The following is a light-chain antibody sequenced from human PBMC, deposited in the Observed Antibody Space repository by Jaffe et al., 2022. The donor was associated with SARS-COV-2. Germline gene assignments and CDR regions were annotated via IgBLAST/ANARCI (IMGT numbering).Light chain of an antibody. J-gene: IGLJ1*01. CDR1: NSDIGGSTF. Sequence: QSALTQPASVSGSPGQSITISCSGSNSDIGGSTFVSWYQHHPGKAPKVLIYDVSNRPSGVSNRFSGSKSGNTASLTISGLQAEDEADYFCSSYTSSTVYYVFGTGTKVTVL. V-gene: IGLV2-14*03. CDR3: SSYTSSTVYYV. CDR2: DVS.